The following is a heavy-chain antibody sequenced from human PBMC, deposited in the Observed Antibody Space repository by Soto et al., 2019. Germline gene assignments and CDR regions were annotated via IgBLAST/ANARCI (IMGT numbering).Heavy chain of an antibody. CDR3: ASGPGFWDEQWGGWCDS. CDR1: GGTFGTYV. V-gene: IGHV1-69*01. D-gene: IGHD3-9*01. CDR2: IIPIVGAA. J-gene: IGHJ5*01. Sequence: QVQLVQSGAEVKRPGSSVKVSCKASGGTFGTYVIAWVRQAPGQGLEWMGGIIPIVGAANSTHKFQGRLMMPADESPSTVYMELSHLRSEDTAFYFGASGPGFWDEQWGGWCDSCGEGSLVTVSS.